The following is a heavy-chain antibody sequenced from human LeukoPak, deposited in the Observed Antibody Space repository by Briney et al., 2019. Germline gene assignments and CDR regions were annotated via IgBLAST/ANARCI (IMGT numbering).Heavy chain of an antibody. J-gene: IGHJ4*02. Sequence: SETLSLTCTISGGSISSYYWSWIRQLPGKGLEWIGYIYYSGSTYYNPSLKSRVTISVDTSKNQFSLKLSSVTAADTAVYYCARRDGYNSDYWGQGTLVTVSS. CDR3: ARRDGYNSDY. V-gene: IGHV4-59*08. D-gene: IGHD5-24*01. CDR1: GGSISSYY. CDR2: IYYSGST.